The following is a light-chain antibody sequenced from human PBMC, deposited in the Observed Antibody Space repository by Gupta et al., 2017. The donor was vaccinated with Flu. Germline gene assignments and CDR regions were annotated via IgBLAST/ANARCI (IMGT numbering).Light chain of an antibody. CDR1: SSDFSDYNY. J-gene: IGLJ1*01. CDR3: ISYSSSNSFV. V-gene: IGLV2-14*01. CDR2: DVS. Sequence: GSPGQAITISCSGTSSDFSDYNYVSWYQHSPGEAPKLMIFDVSIRPSGVSNRFSGSISGNTASLTISGLQAEDEADYYCISYSSSNSFVFGTGTKVSVL.